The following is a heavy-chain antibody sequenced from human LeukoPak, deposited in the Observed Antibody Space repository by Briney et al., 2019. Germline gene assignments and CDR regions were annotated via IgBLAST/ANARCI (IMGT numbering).Heavy chain of an antibody. CDR3: ARGFGGVIVRDYYFDY. CDR2: IYSGGST. D-gene: IGHD3-16*02. J-gene: IGHJ4*02. V-gene: IGHV3-53*01. CDR1: GFTFSSSW. Sequence: GGSLRLSCTASGFTFSSSWMHWVRQAPGKGLEWVSVIYSGGSTYYADSVKGRFTISRDNSKNTLYLQMNSLRAEDTAVYYCARGFGGVIVRDYYFDYWGQGTLVTVSS.